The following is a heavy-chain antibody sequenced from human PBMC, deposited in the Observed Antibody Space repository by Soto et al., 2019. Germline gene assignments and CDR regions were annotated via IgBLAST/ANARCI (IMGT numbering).Heavy chain of an antibody. Sequence: SETLSLTCSVSGASVSSITYYWVWLRQPPGKGLEWIGSICYNENTYYNPSLKSRVTISVYTSKNQFSLNLNSVTAADMAVYYCARGDYGGNSDDYWGRGTLVTVSS. D-gene: IGHD4-17*01. J-gene: IGHJ4*02. V-gene: IGHV4-39*01. CDR3: ARGDYGGNSDDY. CDR1: GASVSSITYY. CDR2: ICYNENT.